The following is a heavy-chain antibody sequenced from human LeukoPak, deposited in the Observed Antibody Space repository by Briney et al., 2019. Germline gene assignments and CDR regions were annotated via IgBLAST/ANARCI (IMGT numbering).Heavy chain of an antibody. CDR3: ARAPGWFDP. V-gene: IGHV4-30-4*01. CDR1: GGSISSGDDY. CDR2: IYYSGST. Sequence: PSQTLTLTGTVSGGSISSGDDYWSRIRQPPVKGLEWIGYIYYSGSTYYNPSLKSRVTISVDTSKNQFSLKLSSVTAADTAVYYCARAPGWFDPWGQGTLVTVSS. J-gene: IGHJ5*02.